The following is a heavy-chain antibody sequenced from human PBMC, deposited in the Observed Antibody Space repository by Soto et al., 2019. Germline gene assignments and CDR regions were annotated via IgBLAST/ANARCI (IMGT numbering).Heavy chain of an antibody. D-gene: IGHD5-18*01. CDR1: GFTFSSYG. CDR3: AKGAWIQLWTPFDY. Sequence: GGSLRLSCAASGFTFSSYGMHWVRQAPGKGLEWVAVISYDGSNKYYADSVKGRFTISRDNSKNTLYLQMNSLRAEDTAVYYCAKGAWIQLWTPFDYWGQGTLVTVSS. J-gene: IGHJ4*02. CDR2: ISYDGSNK. V-gene: IGHV3-30*18.